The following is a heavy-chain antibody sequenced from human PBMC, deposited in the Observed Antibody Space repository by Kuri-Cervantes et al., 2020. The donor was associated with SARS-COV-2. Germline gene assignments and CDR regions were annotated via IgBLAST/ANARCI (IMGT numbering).Heavy chain of an antibody. CDR2: IIPFFGTP. J-gene: IGHJ4*02. D-gene: IGHD4-23*01. CDR3: ARDVGYGGSSELDITYFDC. Sequence: SVKVSCKTSRDTFTTFGFSWVRQAPGQGLEWMGGIIPFFGTPTYAQRFQGRVTITADESTSTVYMEMSSLTFEDTAVCFCARDVGYGGSSELDITYFDCWGQGTLVTVSS. V-gene: IGHV1-69*13. CDR1: RDTFTTFG.